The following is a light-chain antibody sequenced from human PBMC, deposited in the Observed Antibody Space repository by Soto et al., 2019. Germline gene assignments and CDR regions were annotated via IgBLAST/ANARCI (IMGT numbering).Light chain of an antibody. CDR3: QQYNSYSRT. Sequence: DIQMTQSPSILSTSAWERVTSTCRASQSISSWLAWYQQKPGKAPKLLIYKASSLESGVASRFSGSGSGTEITLTLSSLQPDDLATYYCQQYNSYSRTFGQGTKVDIK. CDR2: KAS. J-gene: IGKJ1*01. CDR1: QSISSW. V-gene: IGKV1-5*03.